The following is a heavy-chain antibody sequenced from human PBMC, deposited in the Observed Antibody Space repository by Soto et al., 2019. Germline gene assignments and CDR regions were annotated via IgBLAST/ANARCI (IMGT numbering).Heavy chain of an antibody. CDR2: ISYDGSNK. J-gene: IGHJ4*02. CDR1: GFSFSSYA. CDR3: VRDPWRPYYYDSSGYYDY. D-gene: IGHD3-22*01. Sequence: QVQLVESGGGVVQPGRSLRLSCAASGFSFSSYAMHWVRQAPSKGLEWVAVISYDGSNKYYADSVKGRFTISRDNSKNTLYLQMNSLRAEDTAVYYLVRDPWRPYYYDSSGYYDYWGQGTLVTVSS. V-gene: IGHV3-30-3*01.